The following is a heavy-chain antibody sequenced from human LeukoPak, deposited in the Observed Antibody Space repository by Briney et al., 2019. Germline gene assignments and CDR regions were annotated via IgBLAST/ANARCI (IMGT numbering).Heavy chain of an antibody. D-gene: IGHD6-19*01. V-gene: IGHV3-30*18. Sequence: GGSLRLSCAASGFTFSSYGMHWVRQAPGKGLEWMAVISYDGSNQYYADSVKGRFSISRDNAKNTVYLQMNSLGAEDTAVYYCAKGEQYSSAWYYSSGDYWGQGTLVTVSS. CDR2: ISYDGSNQ. CDR3: AKGEQYSSAWYYSSGDY. CDR1: GFTFSSYG. J-gene: IGHJ4*02.